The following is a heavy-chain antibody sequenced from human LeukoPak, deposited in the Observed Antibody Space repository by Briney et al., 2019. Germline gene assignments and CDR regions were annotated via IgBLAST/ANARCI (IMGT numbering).Heavy chain of an antibody. CDR3: ARDHRPYSTFDY. J-gene: IGHJ4*02. V-gene: IGHV4-4*07. CDR1: GGSISSYY. D-gene: IGHD2/OR15-2a*01. Sequence: SETLSLTCTVSGGSISSYYWSCIRQPAGKGLEWIGRIYTSGSTNYNPSLKSRVTMSVDTSKNQFSLKLSSLTAADTAVYYCARDHRPYSTFDYWGQGTLVTVSS. CDR2: IYTSGST.